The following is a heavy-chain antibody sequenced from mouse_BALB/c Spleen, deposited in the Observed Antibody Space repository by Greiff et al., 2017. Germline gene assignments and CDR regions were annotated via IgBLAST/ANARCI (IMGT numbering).Heavy chain of an antibody. CDR2: IRSKSNNYAT. CDR3: VREGSTTVVDWYFDV. D-gene: IGHD1-1*01. Sequence: GGGLVQPKGSLKLSCAASGFTFNTNAMNWVRQAPGKGLEWVARIRSKSNNYATYYADSVKDRFTISRDDSQSMLYLQMNNLKTEDTAMYYCVREGSTTVVDWYFDVWGAGTTVTVSS. J-gene: IGHJ1*01. V-gene: IGHV10S3*01. CDR1: GFTFNTNA.